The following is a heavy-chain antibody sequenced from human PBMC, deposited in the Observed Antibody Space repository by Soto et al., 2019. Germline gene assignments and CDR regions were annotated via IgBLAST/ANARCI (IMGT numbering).Heavy chain of an antibody. J-gene: IGHJ4*02. CDR2: ISAYNGNT. D-gene: IGHD6-13*01. CDR1: GYTFTSCG. V-gene: IGHV1-18*04. Sequence: ASVKVSCKASGYTFTSCGISWVRQAPGQGLEWMGWISAYNGNTNYAQKLQGRVTMTTDTSTSTAYMELRSLRSDDTAVYYCARDNEGAAAKPFDYWGQGTLVTVSS. CDR3: ARDNEGAAAKPFDY.